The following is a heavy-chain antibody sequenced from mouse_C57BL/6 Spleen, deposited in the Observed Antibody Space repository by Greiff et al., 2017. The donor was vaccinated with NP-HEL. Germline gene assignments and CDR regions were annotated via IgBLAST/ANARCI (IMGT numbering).Heavy chain of an antibody. CDR3: ARYDYDYAMDY. D-gene: IGHD2-4*01. CDR2: INPNNGGT. Sequence: EVHLVESGPELVKPGASVKIPCKASGYTFTDYNMDWVKQSHGKSLEWIGDINPNNGGTIYNQKFKGKATLTVDKSSSTAYMELRSLTSEDTAVYYCARYDYDYAMDYWGQGTSVTVSS. V-gene: IGHV1-18*01. J-gene: IGHJ4*01. CDR1: GYTFTDYN.